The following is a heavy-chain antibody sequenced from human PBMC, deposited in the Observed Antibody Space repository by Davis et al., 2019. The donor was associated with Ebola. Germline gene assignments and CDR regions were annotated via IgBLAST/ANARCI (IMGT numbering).Heavy chain of an antibody. V-gene: IGHV1-2*04. CDR2: INPNSGGT. CDR3: AREDYCSSTSCRRGAFDI. J-gene: IGHJ3*02. D-gene: IGHD2-2*01. Sequence: ASVKVSCKASGYTFTGYYMHWVRQAPGQGLEWMGWINPNSGGTNYAQKFQGWVTMTRDTSISTAYMELSRLRSDDTAVYCCAREDYCSSTSCRRGAFDIWGQGTMVTVSS. CDR1: GYTFTGYY.